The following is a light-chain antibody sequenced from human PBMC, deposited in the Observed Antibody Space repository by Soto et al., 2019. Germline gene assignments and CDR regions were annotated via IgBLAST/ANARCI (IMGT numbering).Light chain of an antibody. Sequence: SVLTQPASVPGSPGQAITISCTGTSSDIGAYNYVSWYQQHPGKAPKLMIYDVNIRPSGVSNRFSGSKSGNTASLTISGLQAEDEADYYCTSWTTSTTMIFGGGTKVTVL. CDR1: SSDIGAYNY. J-gene: IGLJ2*01. CDR2: DVN. CDR3: TSWTTSTTMI. V-gene: IGLV2-14*03.